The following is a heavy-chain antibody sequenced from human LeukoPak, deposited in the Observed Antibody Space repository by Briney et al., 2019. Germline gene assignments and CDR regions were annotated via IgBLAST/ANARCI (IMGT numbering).Heavy chain of an antibody. CDR2: MNPNSGNT. V-gene: IGHV1-8*02. CDR1: GYTFTSYG. D-gene: IGHD3-22*01. Sequence: VASVKVSCKASGYTFTSYGISWVRQAPGQGLEWMGWMNPNSGNTGYAQKFQGRVTMTRNTSISTAYMELSSLRSEDTAVYYCARAYYYDSSGSYAFDIWGQGTMVTVSS. CDR3: ARAYYYDSSGSYAFDI. J-gene: IGHJ3*02.